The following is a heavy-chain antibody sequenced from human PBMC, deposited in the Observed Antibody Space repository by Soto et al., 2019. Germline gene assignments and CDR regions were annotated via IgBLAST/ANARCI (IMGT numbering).Heavy chain of an antibody. V-gene: IGHV4-4*07. Sequence: SETLSLTCTVSGDSFSGYYWSWIRQPAGKGLEWIGRVYTSGNTDYNPSLTRRVTVSVDTSKRQFSLKLSSGTAADTAVYYCAREAAETVGDGYWFDPWGQGTLVTVSS. D-gene: IGHD6-13*01. CDR1: GDSFSGYY. CDR3: AREAAETVGDGYWFDP. CDR2: VYTSGNT. J-gene: IGHJ5*02.